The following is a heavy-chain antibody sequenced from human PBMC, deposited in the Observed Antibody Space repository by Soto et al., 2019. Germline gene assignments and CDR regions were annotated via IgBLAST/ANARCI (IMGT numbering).Heavy chain of an antibody. D-gene: IGHD2-15*01. CDR3: ARYRRYCSGGSCYYYFDY. CDR1: GGTFSSYA. V-gene: IGHV1-69*06. CDR2: IIPIFGTA. Sequence: QVQLVQSGAGVKKPGSSVKVSCKASGGTFSSYAISWVRQAPGQGLEWMGGIIPIFGTANYAQKFQGRVTITADKSTSTAYIELSSLRSEDTAVYYCARYRRYCSGGSCYYYFDYWGQGTLVTVSS. J-gene: IGHJ4*02.